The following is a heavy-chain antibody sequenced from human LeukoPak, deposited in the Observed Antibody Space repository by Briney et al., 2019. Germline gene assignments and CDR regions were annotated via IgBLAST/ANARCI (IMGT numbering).Heavy chain of an antibody. CDR2: ISGNGGGT. D-gene: IGHD2/OR15-2a*01. J-gene: IGHJ4*02. V-gene: IGHV3-23*01. Sequence: PGGSLRLSCAASGLTFSTYAMSWVRQAPGKGLEWVSGISGNGGGTYYVDSVKGRFTISRDNAKNSLYLQMNSLRAEDTAVYYCAREWYFIISYWGQGTLVTVSS. CDR3: AREWYFIISY. CDR1: GLTFSTYA.